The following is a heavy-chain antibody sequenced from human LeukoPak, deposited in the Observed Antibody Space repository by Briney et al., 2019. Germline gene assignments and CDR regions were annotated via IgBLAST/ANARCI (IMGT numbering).Heavy chain of an antibody. V-gene: IGHV3-23*01. CDR3: ARDEVATATPWSHY. CDR1: GFTFSTYA. Sequence: GGSLRLSCAASGFTFSTYAMSWVRQAPGKGLEWVSTITDSGGGTYYADSVRGRFTISRDNSKSTLFLQMNSLRAEDTSVYYCARDEVATATPWSHYWGHGTLVTVSS. J-gene: IGHJ4*01. CDR2: ITDSGGGT. D-gene: IGHD2-21*02.